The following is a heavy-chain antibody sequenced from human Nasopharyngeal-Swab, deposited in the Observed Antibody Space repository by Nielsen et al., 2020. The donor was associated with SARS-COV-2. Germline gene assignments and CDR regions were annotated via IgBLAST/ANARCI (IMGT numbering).Heavy chain of an antibody. CDR3: ARSNNWALEF. J-gene: IGHJ4*02. CDR2: ISPSDGSST. D-gene: IGHD1-1*01. V-gene: IGHV3-74*01. CDR1: GFTFSRYW. Sequence: ESLKIHCAAPGFTFSRYWMHWVRQAQGKGLMDVSYISPSDGSSTNYADSVKGRFTISRDNAKNTLYLQMNTLRAEDTAVYYCARSNNWALEFWGQGTPVTVSA.